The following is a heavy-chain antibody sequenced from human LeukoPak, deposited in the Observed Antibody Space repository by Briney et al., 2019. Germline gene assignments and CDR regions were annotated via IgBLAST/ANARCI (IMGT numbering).Heavy chain of an antibody. V-gene: IGHV1-8*01. CDR1: GYTFTSHH. Sequence: GASVKVSCKASGYTFTSHHINWVRQATGRGFEWMGRMNLESGNTNYAQRFQGRVTMTWDTSINTAYMELSSLRSDDTAVYYCARGRPTNLNGIYWGQGTLVTVSS. CDR2: MNLESGNT. D-gene: IGHD1-1*01. J-gene: IGHJ4*02. CDR3: ARGRPTNLNGIY.